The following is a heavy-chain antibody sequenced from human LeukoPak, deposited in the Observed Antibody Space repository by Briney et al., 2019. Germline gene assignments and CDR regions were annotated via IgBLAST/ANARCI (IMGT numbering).Heavy chain of an antibody. CDR1: GFIFNKHA. J-gene: IGHJ4*02. Sequence: GGSLRLSCAASGFIFNKHAMSWVRQAPGKGLEWVSGLSGSGGSTDYADSVKGRFTVSRDNSKNTLFLQMNSLRAEDTAICYCAKERDYGPADYWGQGTLVTVSS. D-gene: IGHD4/OR15-4a*01. V-gene: IGHV3-23*01. CDR3: AKERDYGPADY. CDR2: LSGSGGST.